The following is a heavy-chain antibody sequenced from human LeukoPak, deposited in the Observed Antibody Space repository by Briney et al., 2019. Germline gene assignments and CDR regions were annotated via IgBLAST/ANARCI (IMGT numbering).Heavy chain of an antibody. V-gene: IGHV4-30-2*01. CDR1: GGSISSGGYY. Sequence: PSQTLSLTCTVSGGSISSGGYYWSWIRQPPGKGLEWIGYIYHSGSTYYNPSLKSRVTISVDRSKNQFSLKLSSVTAADTAGYYCARLSGYSSSSIDYWGQGTLVTVSS. D-gene: IGHD6-6*01. J-gene: IGHJ4*02. CDR3: ARLSGYSSSSIDY. CDR2: IYHSGST.